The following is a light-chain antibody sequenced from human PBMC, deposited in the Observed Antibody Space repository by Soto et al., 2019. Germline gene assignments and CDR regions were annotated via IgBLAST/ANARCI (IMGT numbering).Light chain of an antibody. J-gene: IGKJ2*01. V-gene: IGKV3-11*01. CDR2: DAS. CDR3: QQLSPRNT. CDR1: QSVSSY. Sequence: EIVLTQSPATLSLSPGERATLSCRASQSVSSYLAWYQQKPGQAPRLLIYDASNRATGIPARFSGSGSGTDFTLTISSLEPEDFAVYYCQQLSPRNTFGQGTKLEIK.